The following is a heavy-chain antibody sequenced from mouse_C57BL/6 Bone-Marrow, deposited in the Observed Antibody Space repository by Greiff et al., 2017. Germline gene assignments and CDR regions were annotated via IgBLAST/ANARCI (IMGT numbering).Heavy chain of an antibody. D-gene: IGHD1-1*01. CDR3: ARFDLYIDY. CDR1: GYTFTSYW. CDR2: IYPGSGST. V-gene: IGHV1-55*01. J-gene: IGHJ2*01. Sequence: QVQLKQSGAELVKPGASVKMSCKASGYTFTSYWITWVKQRPGQGLEWIGDIYPGSGSTNYNEKFKSKATLTVDTSSSTAYMQLSSLTSEDSAVYYCARFDLYIDYWGQGTTLTVSS.